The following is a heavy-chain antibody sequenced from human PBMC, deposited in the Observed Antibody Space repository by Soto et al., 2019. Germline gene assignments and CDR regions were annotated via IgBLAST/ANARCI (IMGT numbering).Heavy chain of an antibody. CDR2: ISYDGTTK. J-gene: IGHJ2*01. V-gene: IGHV3-30*09. D-gene: IGHD2-21*02. CDR3: VRYPCSDCVDWYFDL. Sequence: QLVESRGGVVQPGGSLRLSCAASGFAFSRFALHWLRQAPGKGLEWVALISYDGTTKYYPDAVKGRFAISRDNSNNTLYLEMNSLRPEDTAFYYCVRYPCSDCVDWYFDLWGHGTLVTVSS. CDR1: GFAFSRFA.